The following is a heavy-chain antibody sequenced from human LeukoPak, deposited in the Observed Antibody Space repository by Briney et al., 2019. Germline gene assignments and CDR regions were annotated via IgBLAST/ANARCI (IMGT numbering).Heavy chain of an antibody. Sequence: GGSLRLSCAASGFSVSSNYMSWVRQAPGKGLEWVSSISSSSSYIYYADSVKGRFTISRDNAKHSLYLQMNSLRAEDTAVYYCARDLLGYNYHYMDVWGKGTTVTVSS. D-gene: IGHD3-16*02. V-gene: IGHV3-21*01. CDR2: ISSSSSYI. J-gene: IGHJ6*03. CDR3: ARDLLGYNYHYMDV. CDR1: GFSVSSNY.